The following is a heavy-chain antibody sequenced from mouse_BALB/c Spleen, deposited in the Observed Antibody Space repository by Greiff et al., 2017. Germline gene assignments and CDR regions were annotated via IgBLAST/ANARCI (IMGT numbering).Heavy chain of an antibody. CDR3: ARDYGNRYYYAMDY. J-gene: IGHJ4*01. CDR1: GFSLTSYG. D-gene: IGHD2-1*01. CDR2: IWAGGST. V-gene: IGHV2-9*02. Sequence: QVHVKQSGPGLVAPSQSLSITCTVSGFSLTSYGVHWVRQPPGKGLEWLGVIWAGGSTNYNSALMSRLSISKDNSKSQVFLKMNSLQTDDTAMYYCARDYGNRYYYAMDYWGQGTSVTVSS.